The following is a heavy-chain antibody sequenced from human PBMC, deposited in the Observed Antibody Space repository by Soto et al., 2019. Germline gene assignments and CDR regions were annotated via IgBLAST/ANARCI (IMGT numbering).Heavy chain of an antibody. D-gene: IGHD3-10*01. CDR1: GYTFTNYA. J-gene: IGHJ6*02. Sequence: ASVKVSCKASGYTFTNYAIHWVRQAPGQGLEWMGWINTYNGNTNHAQKLQGRVTMTTDTSTSTAYMELKSLRSDDTAVYYCAREGYYSGSGSYSPPRYYGMDVWGQGTTVTVSS. CDR2: INTYNGNT. V-gene: IGHV1-18*01. CDR3: AREGYYSGSGSYSPPRYYGMDV.